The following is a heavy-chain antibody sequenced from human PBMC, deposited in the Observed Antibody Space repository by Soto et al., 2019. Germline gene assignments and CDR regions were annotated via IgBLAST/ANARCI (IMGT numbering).Heavy chain of an antibody. J-gene: IGHJ4*02. V-gene: IGHV4-59*01. CDR1: GGSISSYY. Sequence: SETLSLTCTVSGGSISSYYWSWIRQPPGKGLEWIGYIYYSGSTNYNPSLKSRVTISVDTSKNQFSLKLSSVTAADTAVYYCARMGPLRSAPGRFDYWGQGPRSPSPQ. CDR2: IYYSGST. D-gene: IGHD4-17*01. CDR3: ARMGPLRSAPGRFDY.